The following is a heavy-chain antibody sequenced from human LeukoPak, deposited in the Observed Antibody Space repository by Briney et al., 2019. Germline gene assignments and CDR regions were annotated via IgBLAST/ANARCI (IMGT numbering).Heavy chain of an antibody. Sequence: SETLSLTCTVSGGSISSYYWSWIRQPPGKGLEWIGYIYYSGSTNYNPSLKSRVTISVDTSKNQFSLKLSSVTAADTVVYYCARDGTTGDAFDIWGQGTMVTVSS. J-gene: IGHJ3*02. CDR3: ARDGTTGDAFDI. CDR1: GGSISSYY. D-gene: IGHD4-17*01. V-gene: IGHV4-59*01. CDR2: IYYSGST.